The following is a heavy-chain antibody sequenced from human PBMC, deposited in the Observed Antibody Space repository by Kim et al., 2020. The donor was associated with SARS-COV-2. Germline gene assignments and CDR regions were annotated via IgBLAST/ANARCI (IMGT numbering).Heavy chain of an antibody. CDR3: AKELVYYYYYGMDV. CDR1: GFTFSSYG. D-gene: IGHD6-13*01. CDR2: ISYDGSNK. J-gene: IGHJ6*02. V-gene: IGHV3-30*18. Sequence: GGSLRLSCAASGFTFSSYGMHWVRQAPGKGLEWVAVISYDGSNKYYADSVKGRFTISSDNSKNTLYLQMNSLRAEDTAVYYCAKELVYYYYYGMDVWGQGTTVTVSS.